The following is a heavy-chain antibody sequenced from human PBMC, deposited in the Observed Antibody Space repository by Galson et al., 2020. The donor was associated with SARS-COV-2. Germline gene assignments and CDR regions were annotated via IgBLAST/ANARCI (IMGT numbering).Heavy chain of an antibody. J-gene: IGHJ3*01. CDR2: ISDSGTNI. V-gene: IGHV3-48*03. CDR3: ASPYLAAASFFGAFDL. Sequence: GGSLRLSCAASGFIFTNYEMNWVRQAPGKGLEWVLYISDSGTNIYYADSVKGRFTISRDNTKNSVYLQMTSVRAEDTAVYYCASPYLAAASFFGAFDLWGRGTMVTVSS. CDR1: GFIFTNYE. D-gene: IGHD6-13*01.